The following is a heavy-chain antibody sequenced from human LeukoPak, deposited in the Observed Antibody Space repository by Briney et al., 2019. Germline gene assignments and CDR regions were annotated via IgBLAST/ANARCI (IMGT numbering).Heavy chain of an antibody. CDR2: IYSGGST. Sequence: KGLEWVSVIYSGGSTFYADSVKGRFTISRDNSKNTLYLQMNSLSVEDTAVYYCARGIVGDSILDAFDIWGQGTMVTVSS. D-gene: IGHD2-21*02. V-gene: IGHV3-53*01. CDR3: ARGIVGDSILDAFDI. J-gene: IGHJ3*02.